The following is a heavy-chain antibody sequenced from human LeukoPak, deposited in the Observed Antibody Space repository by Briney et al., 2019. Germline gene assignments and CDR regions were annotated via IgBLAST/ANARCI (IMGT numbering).Heavy chain of an antibody. J-gene: IGHJ6*03. CDR2: ITGSGGHT. CDR3: TKDLTDFHYYYTDV. V-gene: IGHV3-23*01. CDR1: GFTFSSYS. D-gene: IGHD2-21*02. Sequence: GGSLRLSCAASGFTFSSYSMNWVRQSPGKGLEWVSGITGSGGHTYYAHSVKGRFTISRDTSKNTLYLQMYSLRAEDTAVYYCTKDLTDFHYYYTDVWGKGTTVIVSS.